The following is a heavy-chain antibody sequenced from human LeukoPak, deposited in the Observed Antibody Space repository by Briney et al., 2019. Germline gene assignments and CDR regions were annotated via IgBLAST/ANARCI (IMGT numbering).Heavy chain of an antibody. V-gene: IGHV3-23*01. CDR2: ISGSGGST. Sequence: PGGTLRLSCAASGFTFSSYGMSWVRQAPGKGLEWVSPISGSGGSTYYADSVKGRFTISRDNSKNTLYLQMNSLRAEDTAVYYCAKDLHCSGGSCYSPQFDYWGQGTLVTVSS. CDR3: AKDLHCSGGSCYSPQFDY. J-gene: IGHJ4*02. CDR1: GFTFSSYG. D-gene: IGHD2-15*01.